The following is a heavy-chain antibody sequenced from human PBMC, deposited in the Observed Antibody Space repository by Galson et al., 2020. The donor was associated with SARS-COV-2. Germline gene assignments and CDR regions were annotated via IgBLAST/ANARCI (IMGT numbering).Heavy chain of an antibody. V-gene: IGHV7-4-1*02. D-gene: IGHD2-2*01. J-gene: IGHJ6*03. CDR3: AREEGGIVVVPAAIGRDYYYYIDV. Sequence: ASVTVTCKASGYTHISYAMNSVRQATGQGREWMGWINTNTGNQTYPHGFTGRLVFSLHTPVSTAYLQTSSLKAEDTAVYYCAREEGGIVVVPAAIGRDYYYYIDVWGKGTTVTVSS. CDR1: GYTHISYA. CDR2: INTNTGNQ.